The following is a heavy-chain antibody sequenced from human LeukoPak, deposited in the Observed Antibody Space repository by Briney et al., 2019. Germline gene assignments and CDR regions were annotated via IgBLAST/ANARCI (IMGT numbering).Heavy chain of an antibody. V-gene: IGHV3-23*01. Sequence: GGSLRLSCAASGFTFSSYSMNWVRQAPGKGLEWVSLISPSGGDTHYTDSVKGRFTISRDNPKNTLYLQMNSLRAEDTAVYYCAKGGRDVDYWGQGTLVTVSS. CDR3: AKGGRDVDY. CDR2: ISPSGGDT. CDR1: GFTFSSYS. J-gene: IGHJ4*02.